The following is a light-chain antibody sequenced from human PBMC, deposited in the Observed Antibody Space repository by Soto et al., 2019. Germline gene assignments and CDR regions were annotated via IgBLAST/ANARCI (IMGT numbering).Light chain of an antibody. Sequence: DIVMTQSPDSLAVSLGERATINCKSSQNVLSSSSNKNYLAWYQQKPRQPPKLLIYWASTRESGVPDRFSGSGSGTDFTLTISSLQAEDVAVYYCQKYYGSPFTFGPGTKVEIK. CDR3: QKYYGSPFT. V-gene: IGKV4-1*01. CDR1: QNVLSSSSNKNY. J-gene: IGKJ3*01. CDR2: WAS.